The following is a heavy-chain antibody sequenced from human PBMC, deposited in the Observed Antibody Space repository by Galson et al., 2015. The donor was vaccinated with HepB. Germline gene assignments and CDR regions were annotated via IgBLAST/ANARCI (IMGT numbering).Heavy chain of an antibody. J-gene: IGHJ4*02. CDR3: VRDDYIINSGPDY. CDR1: GFTFSSYG. CDR2: ISSRGSPI. Sequence: SLRLSCAAPGFTFSSYGMNWVRQAPGKGLEWVSFISSRGSPIHYADSVNGRFTISRDNAKNSVYLQMNSLRDDGTAVYYCVRDDYIINSGPDYWGQGTLVTVSS. D-gene: IGHD1-26*01. V-gene: IGHV3-48*02.